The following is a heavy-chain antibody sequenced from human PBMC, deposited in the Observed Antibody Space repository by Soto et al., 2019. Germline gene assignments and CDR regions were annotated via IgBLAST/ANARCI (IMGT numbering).Heavy chain of an antibody. V-gene: IGHV3-74*01. J-gene: IGHJ4*02. CDR2: IDAAGSST. CDR1: GFTFSSYW. Sequence: EVQLVESGGGLVQSGGSLRLSCAASGFTFSSYWMHWVRQTPGKGLVWLSRIDAAGSSTIYADAVEGRFTISRDNAKNTLYLQMNSLRAEDTAVYYCARDQTVTGPSTFDYCGQGTLVTVSS. D-gene: IGHD6-19*01. CDR3: ARDQTVTGPSTFDY.